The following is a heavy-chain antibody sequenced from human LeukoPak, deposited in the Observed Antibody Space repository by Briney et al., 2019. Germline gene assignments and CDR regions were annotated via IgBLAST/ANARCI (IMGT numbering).Heavy chain of an antibody. CDR3: ARGTIAAAGYYYFDY. V-gene: IGHV3-7*04. Sequence: PGGSLRLSCAASGFTFSSYWMSWVRQAPGKGLEWVANIKQDGSEKYYVDSVKGRFTISRDNAKNSLYLQMNSLRAEDTAVYYCARGTIAAAGYYYFDYWGQGTLVTVSS. CDR1: GFTFSSYW. CDR2: IKQDGSEK. J-gene: IGHJ4*02. D-gene: IGHD6-13*01.